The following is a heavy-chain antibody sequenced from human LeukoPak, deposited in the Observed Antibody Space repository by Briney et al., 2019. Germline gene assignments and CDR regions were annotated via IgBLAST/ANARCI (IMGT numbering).Heavy chain of an antibody. CDR1: GYTFTGYY. Sequence: ASVKVSCXASGYTFTGYYMHWVRQAPGQGLEWMGWINPNSGGTNYAQKFQGRVTMTRDTSISTAYMELSRLRSDDTAVYYCASDSSSWYYFDYWGQGTLVTVSS. D-gene: IGHD6-13*01. V-gene: IGHV1-2*02. CDR2: INPNSGGT. CDR3: ASDSSSWYYFDY. J-gene: IGHJ4*02.